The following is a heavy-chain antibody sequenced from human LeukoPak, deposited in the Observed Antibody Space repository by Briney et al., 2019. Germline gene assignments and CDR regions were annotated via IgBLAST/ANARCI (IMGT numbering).Heavy chain of an antibody. V-gene: IGHV4-30-2*01. D-gene: IGHD3-22*01. J-gene: IGHJ3*02. CDR1: GGSMSGYS. CDR2: IYHSGST. Sequence: SETLSLTCTVSGGSMSGYSWSWPRQPPGKGLEWIGYIYHSGSTYYNPSLKSRVTISVDRSKNQFSLKLSSVTAADTAVYYGARAYYDSSGYDDAFDIWGQGTMVTVSS. CDR3: ARAYYDSSGYDDAFDI.